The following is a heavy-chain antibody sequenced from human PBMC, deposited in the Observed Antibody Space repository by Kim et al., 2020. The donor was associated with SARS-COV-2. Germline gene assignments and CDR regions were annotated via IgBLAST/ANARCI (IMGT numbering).Heavy chain of an antibody. CDR1: GGSISSSNW. Sequence: SETLSLTCAVSGGSISSSNWWSWVRQPTGKGLEWIGEIYHSGSTNYNPSLKSRVTISVDKSKNQFSLKLSSVTDADTAVYYCASSSGWYPSGMDVWGQGTTVTVSS. J-gene: IGHJ6*02. D-gene: IGHD6-19*01. V-gene: IGHV4-4*02. CDR2: IYHSGST. CDR3: ASSSGWYPSGMDV.